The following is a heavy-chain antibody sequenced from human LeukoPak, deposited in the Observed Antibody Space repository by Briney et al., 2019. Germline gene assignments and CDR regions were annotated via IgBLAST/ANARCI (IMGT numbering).Heavy chain of an antibody. CDR2: IYYSGNT. CDR3: ARLRSDSSSWYLAY. Sequence: SETLSLTCTVSGGSISSSSYYWGWIRQPPGKGLEWIGSIYYSGNTYYNPSLKSRVTISVDTSKNQFSLKLSSVTAADTAVYYCARLRSDSSSWYLAYWSQGTLVTVSS. D-gene: IGHD6-13*01. V-gene: IGHV4-39*01. CDR1: GGSISSSSYY. J-gene: IGHJ4*02.